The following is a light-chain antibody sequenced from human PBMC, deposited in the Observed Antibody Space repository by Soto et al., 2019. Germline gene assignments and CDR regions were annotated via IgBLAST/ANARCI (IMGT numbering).Light chain of an antibody. V-gene: IGLV2-14*01. J-gene: IGLJ1*01. CDR2: EVT. CDR1: SSDVGGYNY. CDR3: KSYAGSNTYV. Sequence: QSALTQPASVSGSPGQSITISCTGTSSDVGGYNYVSWYQQHPGKAPKLMIYEVTHRPSGVSNRFSGSKSGNTASLTISGLQAEDEADYFCKSYAGSNTYVFGSGTKVTVL.